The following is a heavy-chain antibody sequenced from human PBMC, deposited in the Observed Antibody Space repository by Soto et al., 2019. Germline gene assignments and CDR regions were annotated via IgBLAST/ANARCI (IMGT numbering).Heavy chain of an antibody. J-gene: IGHJ4*02. CDR3: ARELQGLYYFDY. D-gene: IGHD4-4*01. V-gene: IGHV1-3*01. Sequence: ASVKVSCKASEYTFTSYTMHWVRQAPGQRLEWMGWINGGNGNTKYSQKFQGRVTITRDTSASTAYMELSSLRSDDTAVYYCARELQGLYYFDYWGQGILVTVSS. CDR1: EYTFTSYT. CDR2: INGGNGNT.